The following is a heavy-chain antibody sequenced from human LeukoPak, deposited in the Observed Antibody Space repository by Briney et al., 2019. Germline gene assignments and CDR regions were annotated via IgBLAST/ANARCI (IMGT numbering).Heavy chain of an antibody. CDR3: ARQTDGVRGVIIGPSFDY. Sequence: SETLSLTCTVSGGSISSSSYYWGWIRQPPGKGLEWIGSIYYSGSTYYNPSLKSRVTISVDTSKNQFSLKLSSVTAADTAVYYCARQTDGVRGVIIGPSFDYWGQGTLVTVSS. CDR2: IYYSGST. D-gene: IGHD3-10*01. J-gene: IGHJ4*02. V-gene: IGHV4-39*01. CDR1: GGSISSSSYY.